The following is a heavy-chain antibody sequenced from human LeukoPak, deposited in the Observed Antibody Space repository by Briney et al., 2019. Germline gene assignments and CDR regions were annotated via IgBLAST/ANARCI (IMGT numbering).Heavy chain of an antibody. D-gene: IGHD4-11*01. V-gene: IGHV3-53*01. J-gene: IGHJ6*02. CDR2: TYSGGST. CDR3: AIRNYSPLQDV. CDR1: GFTFSSYS. Sequence: GGSLRLSCAASGFTFSSYSMNWVRQAPGKGLEWVSVTYSGGSTYYVDSVKGRFTISRDNSKNTLYLQMNSLRAEDTAVYYCAIRNYSPLQDVWGQGTTVTVSS.